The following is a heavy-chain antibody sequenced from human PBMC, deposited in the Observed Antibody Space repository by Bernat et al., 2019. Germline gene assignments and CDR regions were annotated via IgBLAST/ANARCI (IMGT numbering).Heavy chain of an antibody. CDR1: GFTFSRHA. D-gene: IGHD2-2*01. CDR2: IRSNGGST. V-gene: IGHV3-64*01. Sequence: EVQLVESGGGLVQPGGSLRLSCAASGFTFSRHAMHWVRQAPGKGLEYVSAIRSNGGSTYYANSVKGRFTISRDNSKNTLYLQMGSLRDEDMAVYYCAREMCSSTSCHYYFDYWGQGTLVTVSS. J-gene: IGHJ4*02. CDR3: AREMCSSTSCHYYFDY.